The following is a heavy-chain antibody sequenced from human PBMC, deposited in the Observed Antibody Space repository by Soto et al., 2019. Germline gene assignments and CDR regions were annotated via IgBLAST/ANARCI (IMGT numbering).Heavy chain of an antibody. CDR1: GLTFSSYA. CDR2: ISGSGGST. CDR3: AGEEMYYFESSGYYRFDY. J-gene: IGHJ4*02. Sequence: GGSLRLSCAASGLTFSSYAMSWVRQAPGKGLEWVSAISGSGGSTYYADSVKGRFTISRDNSKNTLYLQMNSLRAEDTAVYYCAGEEMYYFESSGYYRFDYWGQRTLVTVSS. D-gene: IGHD3-22*01. V-gene: IGHV3-23*01.